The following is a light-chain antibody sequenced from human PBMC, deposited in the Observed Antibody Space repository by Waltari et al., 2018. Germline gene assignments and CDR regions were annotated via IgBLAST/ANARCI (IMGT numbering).Light chain of an antibody. CDR3: QQRRNWPPT. CDR1: QSVTTN. V-gene: IGKV3-15*01. Sequence: EIVMTQSPATLSVSPGERAIISCRASQSVTTNLAWYQQKPGQPPRLLIYGASTRATDIPARFSGSGSGTEFTLTITSLEPDDFAHYYCQQRRNWPPTFGQGTKVEIK. J-gene: IGKJ1*01. CDR2: GAS.